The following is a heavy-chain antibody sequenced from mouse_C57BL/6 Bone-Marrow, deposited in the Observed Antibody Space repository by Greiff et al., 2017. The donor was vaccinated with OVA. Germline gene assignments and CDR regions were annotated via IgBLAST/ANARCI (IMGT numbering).Heavy chain of an antibody. J-gene: IGHJ1*03. Sequence: VQVVESGPELVKPGASVKISCKASGYAFSSSWMNWVKQRPGKGLEWIGRIYPGDGDTNYNGKFKGKATLTADKSSSTAYMQLSSLTSEDSAVYFCARYYGSSYGYFDVWGTGTTVTVSS. D-gene: IGHD1-1*01. CDR3: ARYYGSSYGYFDV. V-gene: IGHV1-82*01. CDR2: IYPGDGDT. CDR1: GYAFSSSW.